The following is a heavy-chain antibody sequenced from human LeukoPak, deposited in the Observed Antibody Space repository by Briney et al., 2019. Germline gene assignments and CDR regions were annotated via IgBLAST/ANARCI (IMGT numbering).Heavy chain of an antibody. CDR2: ISAYNGNR. CDR1: GYTFSSYG. CDR3: ARRGGKNYGDYVLYYSYMDV. Sequence: ASVKVSCKASGYTFSSYGINWVRQAPGQGLEGMGWISAYNGNRNYAQKIQGRVTMTTDTSTGTAYMELRSLRSDDTAVYYCARRGGKNYGDYVLYYSYMDVWGKGTTVTVSS. J-gene: IGHJ6*03. D-gene: IGHD4-17*01. V-gene: IGHV1-18*01.